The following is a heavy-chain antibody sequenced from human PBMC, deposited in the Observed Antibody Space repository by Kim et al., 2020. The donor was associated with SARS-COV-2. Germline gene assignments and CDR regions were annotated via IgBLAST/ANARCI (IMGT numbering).Heavy chain of an antibody. CDR1: GFTFTDYY. J-gene: IGHJ4*02. V-gene: IGHV3-11*01. CDR2: ISHSGSTI. CDR3: ARYYSDYYFDY. D-gene: IGHD4-17*01. Sequence: GGSLRLSCAASGFTFTDYYMSWIRQAPGRGLEWISYISHSGSTIYYADSVKGRFTISRDNAKNSLYLQMNSLRVEDTAVYYCARYYSDYYFDYWGQGTPVTVSS.